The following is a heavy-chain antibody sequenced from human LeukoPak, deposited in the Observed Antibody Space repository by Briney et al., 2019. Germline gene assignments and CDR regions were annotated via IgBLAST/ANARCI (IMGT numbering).Heavy chain of an antibody. D-gene: IGHD2-15*01. CDR3: AREGCSGGSCYYNYYYMDV. CDR2: ISSSGSTI. Sequence: GGSLRLSCAASGFTFSDYYMSWIRRAPGKGLEWVSYISSSGSTIYYADSVKGRFTISRDNAKNSLYLQMNSLRAEDTAVYYCAREGCSGGSCYYNYYYMDVWGKGTTVTVSS. CDR1: GFTFSDYY. J-gene: IGHJ6*03. V-gene: IGHV3-11*04.